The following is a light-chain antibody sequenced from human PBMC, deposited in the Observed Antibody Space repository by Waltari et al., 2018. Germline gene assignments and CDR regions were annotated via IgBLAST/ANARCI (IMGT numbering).Light chain of an antibody. Sequence: QSALTQPASVSGSPGQSITMSCTGTSSPVGGYNYVYWYQQHPGKAPTLMIYDVNYWPSGVSNRFSGSKSGNSASLTISELQAEDEADYYCTSYTSSGIWVFGGGTKLAVL. CDR2: DVN. CDR3: TSYTSSGIWV. V-gene: IGLV2-14*03. CDR1: SSPVGGYNY. J-gene: IGLJ3*02.